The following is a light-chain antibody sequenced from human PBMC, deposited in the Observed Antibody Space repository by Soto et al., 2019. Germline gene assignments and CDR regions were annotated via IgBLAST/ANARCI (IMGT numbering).Light chain of an antibody. CDR3: AAWDDSLTGPV. V-gene: IGLV1-44*01. J-gene: IGLJ2*01. CDR2: NTN. CDR1: RANIGSNT. Sequence: QSVLTKPPSASGTPGQRVTISCSGSRANIGSNTVNWYQQLPGTAPRLLIYNTNQRPSGVPDRFSGSKSGTSASLAISGLQSEDEADYHCAAWDDSLTGPVFGGVTQLTVL.